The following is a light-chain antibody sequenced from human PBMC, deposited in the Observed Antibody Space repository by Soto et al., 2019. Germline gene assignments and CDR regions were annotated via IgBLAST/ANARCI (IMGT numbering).Light chain of an antibody. CDR3: QQYDNWPPIT. V-gene: IGKV3-15*01. Sequence: EVVLTQSPTTLPVSPGERATLSCRASQSVSSNLAWYQQKPGQTPRLLIYGASTRATAIPARFSGSGSGTEFTLTISSLQSEDFAVYYCQQYDNWPPITFGQGTRLEIK. J-gene: IGKJ5*01. CDR1: QSVSSN. CDR2: GAS.